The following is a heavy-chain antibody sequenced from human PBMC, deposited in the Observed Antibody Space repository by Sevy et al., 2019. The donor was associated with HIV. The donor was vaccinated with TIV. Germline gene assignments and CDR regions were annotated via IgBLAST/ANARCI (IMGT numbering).Heavy chain of an antibody. Sequence: GGSLRLSCAASGFTFSSYGMHWVRQAPGKGLEWVAFIRYDGSNKYYADSVKGRFTISRDNSKNTLYLQMNSLRAEDTAVYYCAKDSSPTYYDFWSGYYTGISYYYYGMDVWGQGTTVTVSS. CDR1: GFTFSSYG. CDR3: AKDSSPTYYDFWSGYYTGISYYYYGMDV. J-gene: IGHJ6*02. CDR2: IRYDGSNK. D-gene: IGHD3-3*01. V-gene: IGHV3-30*02.